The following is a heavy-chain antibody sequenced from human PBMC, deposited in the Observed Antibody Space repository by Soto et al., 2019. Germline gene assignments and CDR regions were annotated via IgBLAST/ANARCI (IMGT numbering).Heavy chain of an antibody. Sequence: QVRLHESGPGLVKPSQTLSLTCSVPGGSISGDYYWRWIRQSPEKGLEWIGYIYYSGSSYYNPALQSRLSMSIDTSKNQLSLKLRAVTAADTAVYYCAGGGARWPGYFDSWGQGALVAVSS. CDR3: AGGGARWPGYFDS. D-gene: IGHD2-15*01. CDR2: IYYSGSS. V-gene: IGHV4-30-4*08. CDR1: GGSISGDYY. J-gene: IGHJ4*02.